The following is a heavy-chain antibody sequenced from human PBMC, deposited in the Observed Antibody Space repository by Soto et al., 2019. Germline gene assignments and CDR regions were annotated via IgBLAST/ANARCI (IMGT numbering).Heavy chain of an antibody. CDR3: ACRTGGAGYFDD. CDR2: LFGDGTT. CDR1: GSTVSSTY. Sequence: EVQLVETGGGLIQPGGSLGLSCLAPGSTVSSTYLSGVRQLPGKGLEWVSVLFGDGTTYYTDSVKARFTISRDNSLNTLYLQMNSLRVEDTAVYYCACRTGGAGYFDDWGQGTLVSVSS. D-gene: IGHD3-9*01. V-gene: IGHV3-53*02. J-gene: IGHJ4*02.